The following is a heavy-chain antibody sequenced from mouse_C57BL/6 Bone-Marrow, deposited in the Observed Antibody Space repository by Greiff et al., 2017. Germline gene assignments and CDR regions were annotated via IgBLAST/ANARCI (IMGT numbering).Heavy chain of an antibody. CDR2: INPNNGGT. Sequence: EVQLQQSGPELVKPGASVKISCKASGYTFTDYYMDWVKQSHGKSLEWIGDINPNNGGTIYNQKFKGKVTLTVDKSSSTAYMELRSLTSEDTAVYYCARGNDLGFAYWGQGTLVTVSA. CDR3: ARGNDLGFAY. J-gene: IGHJ3*01. CDR1: GYTFTDYY. V-gene: IGHV1-18*01.